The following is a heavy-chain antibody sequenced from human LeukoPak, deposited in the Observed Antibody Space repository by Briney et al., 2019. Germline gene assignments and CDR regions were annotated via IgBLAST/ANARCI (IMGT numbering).Heavy chain of an antibody. CDR3: ARGSMVRGVIEYAFDI. Sequence: PARPLRLSCAASGFTFSIYAMHWVRQAPGKGLEWLAAISYDGSNNYYADSVKGRFTISRDNSKNTVYLQMNSLRAEDTAVYYCARGSMVRGVIEYAFDIWGQGTMVTVSS. J-gene: IGHJ3*02. D-gene: IGHD3-10*01. CDR2: ISYDGSNN. CDR1: GFTFSIYA. V-gene: IGHV3-30*04.